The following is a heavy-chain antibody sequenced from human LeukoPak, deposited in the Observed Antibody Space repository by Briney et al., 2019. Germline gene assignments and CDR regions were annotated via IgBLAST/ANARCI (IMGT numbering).Heavy chain of an antibody. D-gene: IGHD4-17*01. CDR2: INYSGNT. Sequence: TSETLSLTCTVSGGSISSRSYYWGWIRQPPGKGLEWIGSINYSGNTHYNPSLKSRVTISVDASRDQFSLRLTSVTASDSAVYYCARYVYGDYAEGGHVYFYYFYIDVWAKGTTVTVSS. CDR1: GGSISSRSYY. CDR3: ARYVYGDYAEGGHVYFYYFYIDV. J-gene: IGHJ6*03. V-gene: IGHV4-39*01.